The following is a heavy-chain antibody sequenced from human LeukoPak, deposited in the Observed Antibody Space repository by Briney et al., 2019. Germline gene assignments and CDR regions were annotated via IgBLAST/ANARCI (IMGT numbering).Heavy chain of an antibody. V-gene: IGHV1-2*02. CDR1: GYTFTGYY. D-gene: IGHD3-22*01. CDR2: INPNTGGT. Sequence: ASVRGSCKASGYTFTGYYMHWVRQAPGQGLEWMGWINPNTGGTNYAQKFQGTVTMTRGTSIRTAYMELSRLRSDETAVYYCARVWISDSSGYFWFDPWGQGTLVTVSS. J-gene: IGHJ5*02. CDR3: ARVWISDSSGYFWFDP.